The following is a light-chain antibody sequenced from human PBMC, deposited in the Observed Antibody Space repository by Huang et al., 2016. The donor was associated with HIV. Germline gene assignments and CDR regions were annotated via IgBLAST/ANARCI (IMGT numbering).Light chain of an antibody. CDR2: GAS. Sequence: EIVLTQSPGTLSLSPGERATLSCRASQSVSSSYLAWYPQKPGQAPRLLIYGASTRANGIPDRFSGSGSGTDFTLTSSRLEPEDFAVYYCQQYGSSPRGTFGQGTKVEIK. CDR3: QQYGSSPRGT. J-gene: IGKJ1*01. CDR1: QSVSSSY. V-gene: IGKV3-20*01.